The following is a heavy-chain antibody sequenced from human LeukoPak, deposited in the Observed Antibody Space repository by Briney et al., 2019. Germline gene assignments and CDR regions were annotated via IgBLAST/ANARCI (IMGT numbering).Heavy chain of an antibody. V-gene: IGHV4-30-4*08. Sequence: SQTLSLTCTVSGGSISSGDYYWSWIRQPPGKGLEWIGYIYYSGSTYYNPSLKSRVTISVDTSKNQFSLKLSSVTAADTAVYYCARQRREPMVRGPLGYYFDYWGQGTLVTVSS. CDR2: IYYSGST. CDR3: ARQRREPMVRGPLGYYFDY. CDR1: GGSISSGDYY. J-gene: IGHJ4*02. D-gene: IGHD3-10*01.